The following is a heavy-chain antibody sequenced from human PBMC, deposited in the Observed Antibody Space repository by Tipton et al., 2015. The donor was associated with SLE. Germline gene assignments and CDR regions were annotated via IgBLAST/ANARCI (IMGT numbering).Heavy chain of an antibody. CDR2: IYYTGST. Sequence: TLSFTCTVSGGSINNYYWSWIRQPPGKGLEWIGYIYYTGSTHYNPSLKTRVTISVDTSKSQFSLNLGSVTAADTAVYYCARHPPRGGSGYALDNWGQGTLVTVSS. J-gene: IGHJ4*02. V-gene: IGHV4-59*01. CDR3: ARHPPRGGSGYALDN. CDR1: GGSINNYY. D-gene: IGHD5-12*01.